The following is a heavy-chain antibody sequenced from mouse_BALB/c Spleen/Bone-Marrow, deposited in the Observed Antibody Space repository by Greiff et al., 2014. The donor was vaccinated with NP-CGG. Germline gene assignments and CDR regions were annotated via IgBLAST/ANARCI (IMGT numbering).Heavy chain of an antibody. CDR1: GFNIKDTY. V-gene: IGHV14-3*02. CDR3: AAYYYGSSQFAY. D-gene: IGHD1-1*01. CDR2: IDPANGNT. J-gene: IGHJ3*01. Sequence: VHVKQSGAELVKPGASVKLSCTASGFNIKDTYMHWVKQRPEQGLEWIGRIDPANGNTKYDPKFQGKATITADTSSNTAYLHLSSLTSEATDVYYCAAYYYGSSQFAYGGQGTLVTVSA.